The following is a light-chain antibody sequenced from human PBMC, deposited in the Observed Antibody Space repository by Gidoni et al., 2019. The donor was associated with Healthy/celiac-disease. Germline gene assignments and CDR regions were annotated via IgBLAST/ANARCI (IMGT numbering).Light chain of an antibody. CDR1: SSDVGGYNY. CDR3: SSYTSSSTLVV. J-gene: IGLJ2*01. CDR2: DVS. Sequence: QSALTQPASVSGSPGQSITISCTGTSSDVGGYNYVYWYQQHPGKAPKLMIYDVSNRPSGFSNRFSGSKSGNTASLTISGLQAEDEADYYCSSYTSSSTLVVFGGGTKLTVL. V-gene: IGLV2-14*01.